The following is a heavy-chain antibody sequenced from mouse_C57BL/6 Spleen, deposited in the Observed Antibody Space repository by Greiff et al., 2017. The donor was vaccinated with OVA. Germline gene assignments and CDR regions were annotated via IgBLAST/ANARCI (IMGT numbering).Heavy chain of an antibody. V-gene: IGHV1-26*01. CDR1: GYTFTDYY. D-gene: IGHD1-1*01. Sequence: EVQLQQSGPELVKPGASVKISCKASGYTFTDYYMNWVKQSHGKSLEWIGDINPNNGGTSYNQKFKGKATLTVDKSSSTAYMELRSLTSEDSAVYYCARGGLLRYFFDYWGQGTTLTVSS. CDR3: ARGGLLRYFFDY. J-gene: IGHJ2*01. CDR2: INPNNGGT.